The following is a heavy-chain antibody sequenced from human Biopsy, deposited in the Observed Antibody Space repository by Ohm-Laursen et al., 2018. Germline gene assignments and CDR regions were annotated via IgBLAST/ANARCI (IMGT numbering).Heavy chain of an antibody. Sequence: SLRLSCAASGFTFNSYWMHWVRQAPGKGLEWVASISEDGTNKYYEDSVKGRFTVSRDNSKNTLYLQMNSLRAEDTAVFYCAKDRGVARTYYYYPYGMDVWGQGTTVTVSS. V-gene: IGHV3-30*18. J-gene: IGHJ6*02. CDR1: GFTFNSYW. CDR3: AKDRGVARTYYYYPYGMDV. D-gene: IGHD3-10*01. CDR2: ISEDGTNK.